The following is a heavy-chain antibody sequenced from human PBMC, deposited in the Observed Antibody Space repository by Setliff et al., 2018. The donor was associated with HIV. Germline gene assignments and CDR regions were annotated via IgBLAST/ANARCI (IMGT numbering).Heavy chain of an antibody. CDR3: VRENPSVAAAGSSIFDS. V-gene: IGHV4-38-2*02. CDR1: GYSISSGYY. CDR2: FYHSGST. D-gene: IGHD6-13*01. Sequence: SETLSLTCAVSGYSISSGYYWGWVRQPPEKGLEWIGSFYHSGSTYYNPSLKSRVTISVDTSKNRFSLNVTSVTAADMAVFYCVRENPSVAAAGSSIFDSWGQGTLVTVSS. J-gene: IGHJ4*02.